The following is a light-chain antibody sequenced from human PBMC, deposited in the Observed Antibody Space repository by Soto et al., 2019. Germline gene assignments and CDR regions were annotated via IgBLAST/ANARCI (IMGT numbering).Light chain of an antibody. CDR2: EVS. J-gene: IGLJ2*01. CDR3: SSYTITSALGL. Sequence: QSALTQPASVSGSPGQSITISCTGSRSDVGGYNYVSWYRQDPGKAPKLMIYEVSNRPSGVSNRFSGSKSGNTASLTISGLQAEDEADYYCSSYTITSALGLFGGGTKLTVL. CDR1: RSDVGGYNY. V-gene: IGLV2-14*01.